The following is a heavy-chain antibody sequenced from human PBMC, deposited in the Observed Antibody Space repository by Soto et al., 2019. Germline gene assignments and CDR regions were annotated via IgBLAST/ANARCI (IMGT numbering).Heavy chain of an antibody. Sequence: ASVKVSCKASGYTFSSYGISWARQAPGQGLEWMGWISDYNGNTQYAQKFQGRVSMTTDTATRTAYMELRGLRSDDTAVYYCARGITLPTPLDYWGQGTLVTASS. CDR1: GYTFSSYG. CDR3: ARGITLPTPLDY. D-gene: IGHD1-20*01. CDR2: ISDYNGNT. J-gene: IGHJ4*02. V-gene: IGHV1-18*01.